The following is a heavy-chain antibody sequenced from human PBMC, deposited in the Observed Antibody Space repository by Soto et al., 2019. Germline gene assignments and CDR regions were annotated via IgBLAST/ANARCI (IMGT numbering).Heavy chain of an antibody. CDR1: GGTFSPYT. CDR2: IIPFLGVT. V-gene: IGHV1-69*08. Sequence: QVHLVQSGAEVKKPGSSVKVSCKASGGTFSPYTINWVRQAPGQGLERMGRIIPFLGVTNHAQKFQDRVTITADKSTSTAYLEFWSLRSEDTAVYYCTRDGDSSVSTWEFGRHWGQGTLVTVSS. D-gene: IGHD3-10*01. J-gene: IGHJ4*02. CDR3: TRDGDSSVSTWEFGRH.